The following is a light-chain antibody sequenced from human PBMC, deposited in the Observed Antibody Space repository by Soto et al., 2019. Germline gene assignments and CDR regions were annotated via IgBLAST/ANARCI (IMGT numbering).Light chain of an antibody. V-gene: IGLV2-14*03. J-gene: IGLJ2*01. CDR1: DSDVGAYNF. Sequence: QSALTQPASVSGSPGQSITISCTGTDSDVGAYNFVSWYQQHAGKAPRLIIFDVINRPSGVSERFSGSKSGNTASLTISGLQADDEADYYCSSFTTTNTLIFGGGTKVTVL. CDR3: SSFTTTNTLI. CDR2: DVI.